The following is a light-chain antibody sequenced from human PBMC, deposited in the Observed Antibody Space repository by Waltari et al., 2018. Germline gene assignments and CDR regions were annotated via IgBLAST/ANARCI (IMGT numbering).Light chain of an antibody. CDR2: EAS. CDR1: QSISTW. Sequence: DIQMTQSPSTLSATVGDRVTIPCRASQSISTWLAWYQHKAGKAPKLLIYEASILESGVPPKVSGSGSGTEFTLTISSLQPEDFATYYSQQYNNFWTYGPRTKV. J-gene: IGKJ1*01. CDR3: QQYNNFWT. V-gene: IGKV1-5*01.